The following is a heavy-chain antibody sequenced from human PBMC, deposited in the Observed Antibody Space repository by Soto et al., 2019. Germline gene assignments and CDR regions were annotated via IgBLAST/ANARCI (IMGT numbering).Heavy chain of an antibody. CDR1: GYSFTEYY. J-gene: IGHJ5*02. V-gene: IGHV1-2*02. Sequence: QVQLVQSGAEVKTPGASVKVSCRTSGYSFTEYYIHWVRQAPGQGPEWMGWINPYTGASNPAEKFQGRVTMARDTFISTAYLELAWRRSAATALCNCARPIWDVSKSGPDSWFDPGGQGTRFPVSS. CDR2: INPYTGAS. D-gene: IGHD7-27*01. CDR3: ARPIWDVSKSGPDSWFDP.